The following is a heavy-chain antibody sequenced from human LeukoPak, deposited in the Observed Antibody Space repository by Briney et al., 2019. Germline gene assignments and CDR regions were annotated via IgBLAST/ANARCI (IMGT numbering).Heavy chain of an antibody. V-gene: IGHV1-69*13. CDR2: IIPIFGTA. J-gene: IGHJ5*02. D-gene: IGHD2-2*01. CDR1: GGTFSCYA. CDR3: ATHLGYCSSTSCFSENWFDP. Sequence: SVKVSCKASGGTFSCYAISWVRQAPGQGLEWMGGIIPIFGTANYAQKFQGRVTITADESTSTAYMELSSLRSEDTAVYYCATHLGYCSSTSCFSENWFDPWGQGTLVTVSS.